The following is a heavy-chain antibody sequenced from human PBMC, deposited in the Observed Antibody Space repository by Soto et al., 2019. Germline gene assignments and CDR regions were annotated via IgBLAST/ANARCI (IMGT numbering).Heavy chain of an antibody. J-gene: IGHJ5*02. D-gene: IGHD6-13*01. CDR2: IIPIFGTA. CDR3: ARDYRSSWDRGMDWFDP. CDR1: GGTFSSYA. V-gene: IGHV1-69*06. Sequence: QVQLVQSGAEVKKPGSSVKVSCKASGGTFSSYAISWVRQAPGQGLEWLGGIIPIFGTANYAQKFQGRVTITADKSTRTAYMELSSLRSEDTAVYYCARDYRSSWDRGMDWFDPWGQGTLVTVSS.